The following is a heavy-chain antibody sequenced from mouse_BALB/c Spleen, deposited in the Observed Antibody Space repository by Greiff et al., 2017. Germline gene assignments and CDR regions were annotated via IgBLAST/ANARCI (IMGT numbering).Heavy chain of an antibody. CDR2: INSNGGST. CDR1: GFTFSSYG. J-gene: IGHJ3*01. V-gene: IGHV5-6-3*01. CDR3: ARDEITTGFAY. D-gene: IGHD2-4*01. Sequence: EVMLVESGGGLVQPGGSLKLSCAASGFTFSSYGLSSVRQTPDKRLELVATINSNGGSTYYPDSVKGRFTISRDNAKNTLYLQMSSLKSEDTAMYYCARDEITTGFAYWGQETLVTVTA.